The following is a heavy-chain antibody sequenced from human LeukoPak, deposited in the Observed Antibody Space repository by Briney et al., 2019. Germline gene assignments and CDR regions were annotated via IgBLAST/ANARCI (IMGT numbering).Heavy chain of an antibody. V-gene: IGHV3-48*01. CDR3: ARDLGGHYSGLDY. CDR1: GFTFSSYS. Sequence: GSLRLSCAASGFTFSSYSMNWVRQAPGKGLEWVSYISSSSSTIYYADSVKGRFTISRDNAKNSLYLQMNSLRAEDTAVYYCARDLGGHYSGLDYWGQGTLVTVSS. CDR2: ISSSSSTI. J-gene: IGHJ4*02. D-gene: IGHD5-12*01.